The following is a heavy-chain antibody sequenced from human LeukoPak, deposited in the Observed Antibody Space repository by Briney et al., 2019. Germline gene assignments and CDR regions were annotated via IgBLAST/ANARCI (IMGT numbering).Heavy chain of an antibody. D-gene: IGHD3-10*01. CDR2: ISANGGSR. CDR1: GFTFGTTV. CDR3: ARDRSGGGLDY. V-gene: IGHV3-64*01. J-gene: IGHJ4*02. Sequence: GGSLRLSCAASGFTFGTTVMHWVRQAPGKGLEYVSVISANGGSRSYASSVRDRFTISRDNSKNTLYLQMGSLRPDDMAVYYCARDRSGGGLDYWGQGTLVTVPS.